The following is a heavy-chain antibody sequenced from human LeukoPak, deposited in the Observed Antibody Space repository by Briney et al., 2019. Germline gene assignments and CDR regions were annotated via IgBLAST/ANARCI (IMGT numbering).Heavy chain of an antibody. Sequence: PGGSLRLSCAASGFTFDDYAMHWVRQAPGKGLEWVSGISWNSGSIGYADSVKGRFTISRDNARNSLYLQMNILRAEDTALYYCAKDKGYRGEDAFDIWGQGTMVTVSS. V-gene: IGHV3-9*01. CDR3: AKDKGYRGEDAFDI. D-gene: IGHD1-26*01. CDR2: ISWNSGSI. CDR1: GFTFDDYA. J-gene: IGHJ3*02.